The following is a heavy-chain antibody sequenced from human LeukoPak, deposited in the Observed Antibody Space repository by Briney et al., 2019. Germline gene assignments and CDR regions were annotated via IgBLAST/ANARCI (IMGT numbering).Heavy chain of an antibody. D-gene: IGHD2-2*01. CDR2: IRYDGSNK. CDR3: ARDVTRYCSSISCLYYFDY. Sequence: GGSLRLSCAASGFTFSSYGMHWVRQAPGKGLEWVAFIRYDGSNKYYADSVKGRFTISRDNPKNTLYLQMNSLRTEDTAVYYCARDVTRYCSSISCLYYFDYWGQGTLVTVSS. CDR1: GFTFSSYG. J-gene: IGHJ4*02. V-gene: IGHV3-30*02.